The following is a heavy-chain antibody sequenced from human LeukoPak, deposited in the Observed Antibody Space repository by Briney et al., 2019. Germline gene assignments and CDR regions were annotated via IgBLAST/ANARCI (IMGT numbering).Heavy chain of an antibody. CDR2: FSGSGGGT. V-gene: IGHV3-23*01. J-gene: IGHJ4*02. CDR1: GFTFSSYA. D-gene: IGHD4/OR15-4a*01. Sequence: GGSLRLSCAASGFTFSSYAMSWVRQAPGKGLEWLSGFSGSGGGTYYADSVKGRFTISRDNSKNTLYLQINRLRAEDTAVYYCARRAGAYSHPYDYWGQGTLVTVSS. CDR3: ARRAGAYSHPYDY.